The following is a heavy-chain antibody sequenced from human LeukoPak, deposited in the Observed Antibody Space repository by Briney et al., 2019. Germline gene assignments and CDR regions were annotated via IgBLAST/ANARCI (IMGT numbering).Heavy chain of an antibody. V-gene: IGHV1-58*02. CDR3: ARTRCSSTSCYSPKFDY. Sequence: ASVKVSCKASGFTFTSSAMQWVRQARGQRLEWIGWIVVGSGNTNYAQKFQERVTITRDMSTSTAYMELSSLRSEDTAVYYCARTRCSSTSCYSPKFDYWGQGTLVTVSS. J-gene: IGHJ4*02. D-gene: IGHD2-2*01. CDR2: IVVGSGNT. CDR1: GFTFTSSA.